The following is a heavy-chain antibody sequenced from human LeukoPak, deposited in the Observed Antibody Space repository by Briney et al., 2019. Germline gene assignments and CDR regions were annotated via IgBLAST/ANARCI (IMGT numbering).Heavy chain of an antibody. CDR3: ARGRDGYSFYYFDY. D-gene: IGHD5-24*01. Sequence: ASVKVSCKASGYTFTSYDINWVRQATGQGLEWMGWMNPNSGNTGYAQKFQGRVTMTRNTSISTAYMELSSLRSEDMAVYYCARGRDGYSFYYFDYWGQGTLVTVSS. V-gene: IGHV1-8*01. J-gene: IGHJ4*02. CDR1: GYTFTSYD. CDR2: MNPNSGNT.